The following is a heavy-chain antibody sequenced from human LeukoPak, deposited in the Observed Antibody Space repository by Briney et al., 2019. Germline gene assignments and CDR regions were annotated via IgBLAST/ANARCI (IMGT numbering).Heavy chain of an antibody. CDR2: INHSGST. V-gene: IGHV4-39*07. CDR3: ARLRFLEWLPIYYFDY. CDR1: GGSISSSSYY. D-gene: IGHD3-3*01. Sequence: SETLSLTCTVSGGSISSSSYYWGWIRQPPGKGLEWIGEINHSGSTNYNPSLKRRVTISVDTSKNQFSLKLSSVTAADTAVYYCARLRFLEWLPIYYFDYWGQGTLVTVSS. J-gene: IGHJ4*02.